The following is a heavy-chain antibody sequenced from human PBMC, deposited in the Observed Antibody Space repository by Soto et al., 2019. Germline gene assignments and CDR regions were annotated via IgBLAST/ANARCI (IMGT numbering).Heavy chain of an antibody. CDR3: ARPGSVGYYYYRMDV. D-gene: IGHD2-15*01. J-gene: IGHJ6*02. V-gene: IGHV5-51*01. CDR1: GYSFTSYW. Sequence: VESLKISCKGSGYSFTSYWIGWVRQMPGKGLEWMGIIYPGDSDTRYSPSFQGQVTISADKSISTAYLQWSSLKASDTAMYYCARPGSVGYYYYRMDVWGQGTTVPV. CDR2: IYPGDSDT.